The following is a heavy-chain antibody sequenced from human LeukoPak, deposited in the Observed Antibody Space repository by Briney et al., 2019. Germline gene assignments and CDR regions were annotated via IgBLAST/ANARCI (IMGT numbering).Heavy chain of an antibody. CDR2: IESKTDGGTT. CDR1: GFTFSNAW. D-gene: IGHD2-2*01. J-gene: IGHJ4*02. V-gene: IGHV3-15*04. CDR3: TTGYCSSTSCWYYFDY. Sequence: KPGGSLRLSCAASGFTFSNAWMSWVRQAPGKGLEWVGRIESKTDGGTTDYAAPVKGRFTISRDDSKDTLYLQMISLKTEDTAVNYCTTGYCSSTSCWYYFDYWGQGTLVTVSS.